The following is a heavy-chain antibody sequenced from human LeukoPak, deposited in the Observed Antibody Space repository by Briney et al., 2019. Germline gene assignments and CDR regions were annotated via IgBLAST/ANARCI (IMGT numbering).Heavy chain of an antibody. CDR3: ARDGWELSTSPPDY. D-gene: IGHD3-16*02. CDR2: INSDGSSR. CDR1: GFTFSKYW. V-gene: IGHV3-74*01. J-gene: IGHJ4*02. Sequence: PGGSLRLSCAASGFTFSKYWMHWVRQAPGKGLVWVSRINSDGSSRSNADSVKGRFTISRDNAKNTLYLQMNSLRAEDTAVYYCARDGWELSTSPPDYWGQGTLVTVSS.